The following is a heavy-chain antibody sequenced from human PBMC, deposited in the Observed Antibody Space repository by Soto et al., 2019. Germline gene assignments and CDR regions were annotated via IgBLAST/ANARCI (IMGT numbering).Heavy chain of an antibody. V-gene: IGHV4-59*01. CDR2: IYYSGST. J-gene: IGHJ4*02. D-gene: IGHD3-22*01. CDR3: AGYDRSGYYLSVDY. Sequence: SETLSLTCTVSGGSISSYYWSWIRQPPGKGLEWIGYIYYSGSTNYNPSLKSRVTISVDTPKNQFSLKLSSVTAADTAVYYCAGYDRSGYYLSVDYWGQGTLVTVSS. CDR1: GGSISSYY.